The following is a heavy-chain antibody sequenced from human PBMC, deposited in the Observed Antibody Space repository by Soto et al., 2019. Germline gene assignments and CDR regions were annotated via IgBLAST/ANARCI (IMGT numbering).Heavy chain of an antibody. Sequence: QVQLQESGPGLVKPSETLSLTCTVSGDSINSDYWSWVRQPPGKGLEWIGCIHYSGTTNYSPSLKSRVTISTDTSKNKFSLKLASMTAADTAVYYCARTGGGGRSCWGQGTLVTVSS. CDR2: IHYSGTT. CDR1: GDSINSDY. CDR3: ARTGGGGRSC. V-gene: IGHV4-59*01. D-gene: IGHD2-15*01. J-gene: IGHJ4*02.